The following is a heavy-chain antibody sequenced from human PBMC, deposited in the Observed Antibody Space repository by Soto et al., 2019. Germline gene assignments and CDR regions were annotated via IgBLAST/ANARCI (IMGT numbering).Heavy chain of an antibody. CDR1: GYSFSTYW. CDR2: INPGNSYI. V-gene: IGHV5-10-1*03. Sequence: EVQLVQTGAEVKKPGDSLTISCKPSGYSFSTYWISWVCQRPGKGLEWMGRINPGNSYINYSPSFEGHVTRYEYKSSNTVYLQWGSLEASDSAMYYCGRTGPAPGQGFGFYYAMDVWGQGTTVTVSS. CDR3: GRTGPAPGQGFGFYYAMDV. J-gene: IGHJ6*02. D-gene: IGHD3-10*01.